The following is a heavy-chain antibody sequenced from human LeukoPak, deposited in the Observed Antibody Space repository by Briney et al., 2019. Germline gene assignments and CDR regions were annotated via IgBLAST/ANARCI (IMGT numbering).Heavy chain of an antibody. Sequence: GASVKVSCTASGYTLTSSDISWVRQAPGQGLEWMGGIIPIFGTANYAQKFQGRVTITADESTSTAYMELSSLRSEDTAVYYCARGHSGSYHTAGFDYWGQGTLVTVSS. J-gene: IGHJ4*02. CDR3: ARGHSGSYHTAGFDY. D-gene: IGHD1-26*01. CDR1: GYTLTSSD. CDR2: IIPIFGTA. V-gene: IGHV1-69*13.